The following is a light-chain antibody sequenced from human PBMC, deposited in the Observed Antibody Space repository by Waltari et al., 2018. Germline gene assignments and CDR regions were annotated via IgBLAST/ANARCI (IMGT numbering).Light chain of an antibody. Sequence: SSELTPAPAVSVALGQPVRITCQGASLRFYYPSWFQQKPGQAPVLVIDSKNNRPSGIPDRFSGSRSGKTASLTITGAQAEDEADYFCNSRDSSGNHHVVFGGGTKLTVL. CDR2: SKN. CDR3: NSRDSSGNHHVV. J-gene: IGLJ2*01. V-gene: IGLV3-19*01. CDR1: SLRFYY.